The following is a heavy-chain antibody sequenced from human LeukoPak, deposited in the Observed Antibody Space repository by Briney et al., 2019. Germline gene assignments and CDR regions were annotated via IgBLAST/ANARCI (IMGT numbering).Heavy chain of an antibody. CDR3: ARDAAGDILTGYFFDY. J-gene: IGHJ4*02. V-gene: IGHV4-59*11. Sequence: PSETLSLTCTVSGYSISSGHYWSWIRQPPGKGLEWIGYIYYSGNTNYNPSLKSRVTISVDTSKNQFSLKLSSVTAADTAVYYCARDAAGDILTGYFFDYWGQGTLVTVSS. CDR2: IYYSGNT. D-gene: IGHD3-9*01. CDR1: GYSISSGHY.